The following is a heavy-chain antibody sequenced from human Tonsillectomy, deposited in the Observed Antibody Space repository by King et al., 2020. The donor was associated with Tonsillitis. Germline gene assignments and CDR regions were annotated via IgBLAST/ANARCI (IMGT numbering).Heavy chain of an antibody. D-gene: IGHD3-3*01. CDR2: ISGSGSST. Sequence: VQLVESGGGLIQPGGSLRLSCAASGFTFSSYAMSWVRQAPGKGLEWVSGISGSGSSTYYADSVKGRFAISRDNSKNTLYLQMNSLRVEDTAVYYCAKERDFWSPHGMDVWGQGTTVTVSS. CDR1: GFTFSSYA. CDR3: AKERDFWSPHGMDV. V-gene: IGHV3-23*04. J-gene: IGHJ6*02.